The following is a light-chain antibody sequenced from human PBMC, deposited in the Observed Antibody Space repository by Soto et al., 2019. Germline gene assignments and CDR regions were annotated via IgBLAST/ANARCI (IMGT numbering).Light chain of an antibody. J-gene: IGLJ2*01. CDR3: QTWDTGIQV. Sequence: QPVLTQSPSASASLGASVKLTCTLSSGHSSYAIAWHQQQPEKGPRYLMKVNSDGSHSKGDWIPDRFSGSSSGAERHLTISSLQSEDEADYYCQTWDTGIQVFGGGTKLTVL. V-gene: IGLV4-69*01. CDR1: SGHSSYA. CDR2: VNSDGSH.